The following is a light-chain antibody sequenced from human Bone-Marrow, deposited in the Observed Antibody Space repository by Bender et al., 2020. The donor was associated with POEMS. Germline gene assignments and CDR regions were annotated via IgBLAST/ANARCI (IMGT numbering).Light chain of an antibody. Sequence: QSALTQPPSASGSPGQSVTISCTGTSSDVGAYGYVSWYQQHPGKVPKLMIFEVSKRSSGVPDRFSGSKSGNAASLTVSGLQAEDEADYYCCSYAGSYSRVFGGGTKLTVL. CDR1: SSDVGAYGY. CDR2: EVS. V-gene: IGLV2-8*01. CDR3: CSYAGSYSRV. J-gene: IGLJ3*02.